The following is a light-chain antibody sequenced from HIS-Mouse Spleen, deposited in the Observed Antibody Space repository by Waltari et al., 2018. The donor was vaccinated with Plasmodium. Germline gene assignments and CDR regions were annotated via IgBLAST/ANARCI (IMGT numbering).Light chain of an antibody. V-gene: IGKV3-15*01. CDR1: QSGSSN. CDR3: QQYNNWSFT. CDR2: GAS. Sequence: ELVMTQSPATLSVSPGESANLSSRASQSGSSNLAWYQQKPGQAPRLLIYGASTRATGIPARFSGSGSGTEFTLTISSLQSEDFAVYYCQQYNNWSFTFGPGTKVDIK. J-gene: IGKJ3*01.